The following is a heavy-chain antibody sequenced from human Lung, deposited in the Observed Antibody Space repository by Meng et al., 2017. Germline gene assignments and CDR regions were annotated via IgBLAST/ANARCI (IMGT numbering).Heavy chain of an antibody. D-gene: IGHD4-11*01. CDR3: ARGPTTMAHDFDY. CDR2: INHSGST. V-gene: IGHV4-34*01. J-gene: IGHJ4*02. CDR1: GGSFSDYY. Sequence: QWGAGLVTPSETLSLPCVVSGGSFSDYYWSWIRQPPGKGLEWIGEINHSGSTNYNPSLESRATISVDTSQNNLSLKLSSVTAADSAVYYCARGPTTMAHDFDYWGQGTLVTVSS.